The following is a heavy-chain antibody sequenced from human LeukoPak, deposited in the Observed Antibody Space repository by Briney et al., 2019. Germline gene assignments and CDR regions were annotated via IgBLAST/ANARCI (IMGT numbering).Heavy chain of an antibody. CDR2: IYYSGST. Sequence: SETLSLTCTVSGGSISSYYWSWIRHPPGKGQEWMGYIYYSGSTNYNPALKSRVTISVDTSKNQFSLKLSSVTAADTAVYYCARRNVYSSSWDYFDYWGQGTLVTVSS. CDR1: GGSISSYY. J-gene: IGHJ4*02. V-gene: IGHV4-59*08. CDR3: ARRNVYSSSWDYFDY. D-gene: IGHD6-13*01.